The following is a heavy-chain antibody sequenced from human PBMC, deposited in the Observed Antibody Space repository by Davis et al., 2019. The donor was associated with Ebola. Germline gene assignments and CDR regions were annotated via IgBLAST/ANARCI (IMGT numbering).Heavy chain of an antibody. CDR2: IYLDDSDT. Sequence: GESLKISCQASGYSFTDYWIAWVRQMPGKGLEWMGIIYLDDSDTTYSPSFQGQVTISADKSISTAYLQWTTLKASDTAIYYCALCVDWEYFDYWGQGTLVTVSS. J-gene: IGHJ4*02. V-gene: IGHV5-51*01. CDR1: GYSFTDYW. D-gene: IGHD3-9*01. CDR3: ALCVDWEYFDY.